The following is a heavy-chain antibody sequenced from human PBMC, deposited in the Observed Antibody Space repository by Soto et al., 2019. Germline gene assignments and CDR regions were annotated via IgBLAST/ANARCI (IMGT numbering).Heavy chain of an antibody. CDR2: TYHSGST. CDR1: GGSISSSNW. Sequence: QVQLQESGPGLVKPSGTLSLTCAVSGGSISSSNWWSWLRQPPGKGLEWIGETYHSGSTNYNPSLKRRVTISVDNSKNQFSLKLSSVTAADTAVYYCPRLLSSNWYDYWGQGTLVTVSS. J-gene: IGHJ5*01. V-gene: IGHV4-4*02. CDR3: PRLLSSNWYDY. D-gene: IGHD3-16*01.